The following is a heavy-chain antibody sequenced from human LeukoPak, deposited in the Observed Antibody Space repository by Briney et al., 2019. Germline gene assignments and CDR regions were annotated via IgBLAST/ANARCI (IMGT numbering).Heavy chain of an antibody. CDR2: IHYSGDT. CDR3: ARDKCNSTTCPKYFDY. V-gene: IGHV4-59*11. D-gene: IGHD2-2*01. Sequence: PSETLSLTCTVSDDSMYIHYWSWIRQPPGKGLEWIGYIHYSGDTNYNPSLKSRVTISAGRSRNQFSLTLTSMTAADTAVYYCARDKCNSTTCPKYFDYWSQGTLVTVSS. J-gene: IGHJ4*02. CDR1: DDSMYIHY.